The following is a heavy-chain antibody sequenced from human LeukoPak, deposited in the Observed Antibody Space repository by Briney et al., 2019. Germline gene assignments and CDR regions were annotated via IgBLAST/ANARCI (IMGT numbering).Heavy chain of an antibody. CDR2: ISGSGSTK. Sequence: GGSLRLSCAASGFTFSSCQMNWVRQAPGKGLEWVSYISGSGSTKYYADSVKGRFTISRDDAKNSLYLQMNSLRAEDTAVYYCAREPYDSGGGWGQGTLVTVSS. J-gene: IGHJ4*02. CDR3: AREPYDSGGG. CDR1: GFTFSSCQ. V-gene: IGHV3-48*03. D-gene: IGHD3-22*01.